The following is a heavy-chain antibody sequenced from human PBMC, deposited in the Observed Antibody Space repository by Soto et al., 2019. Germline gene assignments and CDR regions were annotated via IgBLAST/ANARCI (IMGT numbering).Heavy chain of an antibody. Sequence: QVRLQESGPGLVKPSETLSLTCSVSGAALNSGNYYCSWIRQVPGKGLEWIGHIYVTGAVDYNPSLRDRITISNDTSERQFSLNLRLVTAADTAVYYCARLRIATNNYKWFDPWGHGTLVTVSS. CDR1: GAALNSGNYY. D-gene: IGHD2-21*01. V-gene: IGHV4-31*03. CDR3: ARLRIATNNYKWFDP. CDR2: IYVTGAV. J-gene: IGHJ5*02.